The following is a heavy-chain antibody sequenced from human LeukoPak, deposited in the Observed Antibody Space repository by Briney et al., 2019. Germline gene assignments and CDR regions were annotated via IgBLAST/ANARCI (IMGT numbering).Heavy chain of an antibody. D-gene: IGHD6-19*01. CDR1: GFTFIPYS. CDR2: IGNTGTNT. CDR3: AKVAGQFDY. J-gene: IGHJ4*02. V-gene: IGHV3-23*01. Sequence: GGSLRLSCVASGFTFIPYSMHWVRQAPGKGLEWVSTIGNTGTNTYYADSVKGRFAISRDNSKNTLYLQMNSLRADDTAVYYCAKVAGQFDYWGQGTLVTVSS.